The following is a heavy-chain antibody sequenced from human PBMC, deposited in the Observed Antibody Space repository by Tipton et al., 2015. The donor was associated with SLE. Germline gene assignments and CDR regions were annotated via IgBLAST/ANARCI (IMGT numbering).Heavy chain of an antibody. D-gene: IGHD6-19*01. J-gene: IGHJ1*01. V-gene: IGHV4-59*11. CDR3: AVAAYAEYFQH. Sequence: TLSLTCTVSGGSISSHYWSWIRQPPGKGLEWIGYIYYSGSTNYNPSLKSRVTISVDTSKNQFSLKLSSVTAADTDVYYCAVAAYAEYFQHWGQGTLVTVSS. CDR2: IYYSGST. CDR1: GGSISSHY.